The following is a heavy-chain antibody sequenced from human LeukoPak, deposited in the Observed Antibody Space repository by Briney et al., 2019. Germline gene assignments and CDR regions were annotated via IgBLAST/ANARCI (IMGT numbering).Heavy chain of an antibody. J-gene: IGHJ4*02. CDR3: AKGGPSSTYFDY. V-gene: IGHV3-23*01. CDR2: ISGAGGNT. Sequence: GVSLRLSCAASGFTLSNYVMNGVRQAPGKGLECVLSISGAGGNTFSADSMKGRFAISRDNSKKTLYLKMKSLSAEDKAVYYCAKGGPSSTYFDYWGQGTLVTVSS. CDR1: GFTLSNYV. D-gene: IGHD6-13*01.